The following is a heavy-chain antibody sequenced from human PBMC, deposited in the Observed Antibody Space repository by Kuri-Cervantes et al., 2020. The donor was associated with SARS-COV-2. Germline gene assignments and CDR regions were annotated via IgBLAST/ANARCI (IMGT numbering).Heavy chain of an antibody. J-gene: IGHJ3*01. CDR2: INHSGST. CDR1: GGSFSGYY. V-gene: IGHV4-34*01. D-gene: IGHD3-22*01. CDR3: AVWVDSSGYDH. Sequence: SETLSLTCAVYGGSFSGYYWSWIRQPPGKGLEWIGEINHSGSTNYNPSLKSRVTISVDTSKNQFSLKLSSVTAADTAVYYCAVWVDSSGYDHWGQGTMVTGSS.